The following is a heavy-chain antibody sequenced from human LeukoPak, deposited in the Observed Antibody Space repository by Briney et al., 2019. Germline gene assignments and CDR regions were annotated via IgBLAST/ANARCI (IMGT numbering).Heavy chain of an antibody. Sequence: GESLKISCKGSGYSFTSYWIGWVRQMPGKGLEWMGIIYPGDSDTRYSPSFQGQVTISADKSISTAYLQWSSLKASDTAMYYCARPAMVRGVRGYFDYWGQGTLVTVSS. CDR2: IYPGDSDT. V-gene: IGHV5-51*01. CDR1: GYSFTSYW. D-gene: IGHD3-10*01. J-gene: IGHJ4*02. CDR3: ARPAMVRGVRGYFDY.